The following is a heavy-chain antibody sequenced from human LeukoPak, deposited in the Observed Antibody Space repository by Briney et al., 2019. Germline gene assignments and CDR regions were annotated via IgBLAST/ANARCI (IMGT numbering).Heavy chain of an antibody. V-gene: IGHV4-30-2*01. CDR3: ARGVILGVVSSTYNYYTWTS. D-gene: IGHD3-3*01. CDR1: GGSISSGGYS. CDR2: IYHSGST. J-gene: IGHJ6*03. Sequence: KPSETLSLTCAVSGGSISSGGYSWSWIRQPPGKGLEWIGYIYHSGSTYYNPSLKSRVTISVDRSKNQFSLKLSSVTAADTAVYYCARGVILGVVSSTYNYYTWTSGAKGPRSPSP.